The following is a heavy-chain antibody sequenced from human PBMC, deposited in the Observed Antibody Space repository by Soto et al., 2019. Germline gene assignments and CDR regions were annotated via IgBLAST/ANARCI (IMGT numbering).Heavy chain of an antibody. CDR3: ARGEGYCSGGTCYRWFDP. D-gene: IGHD2-15*01. J-gene: IGHJ5*02. CDR1: GYTFTKYA. Sequence: ASVKVSCKASGYTFTKYALHWVRQAPGQRLEWMGWINAGNGNTKYSQKFQGRVTIARDTSASTSYMQLSSLRSEDTAVYYCARGEGYCSGGTCYRWFDPWGQGTLVTVSS. CDR2: INAGNGNT. V-gene: IGHV1-3*01.